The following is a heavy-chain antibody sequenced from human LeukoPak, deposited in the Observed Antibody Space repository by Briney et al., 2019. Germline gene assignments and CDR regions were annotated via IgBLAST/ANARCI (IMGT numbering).Heavy chain of an antibody. V-gene: IGHV1-8*01. D-gene: IGHD6-19*01. CDR1: GYTFTSYD. J-gene: IGHJ6*02. CDR2: MNPNSGNT. CDR3: ARSGQWLPYYYYYGMDV. Sequence: ASVKVSCKASGYTFTSYDINWVRQATGQGLEWMGWMNPNSGNTGYAQKFQGRVTMTRNTSISTAYMELSSLRSEDTAVYYCARSGQWLPYYYYYGMDVWGQGTTVTVSS.